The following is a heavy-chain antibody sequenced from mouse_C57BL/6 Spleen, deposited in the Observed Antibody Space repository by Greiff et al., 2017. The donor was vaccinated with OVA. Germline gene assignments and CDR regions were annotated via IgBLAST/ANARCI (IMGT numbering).Heavy chain of an antibody. CDR2: IDPETGGT. J-gene: IGHJ4*01. V-gene: IGHV1-15*01. CDR1: GYTFTDYE. Sequence: VQRVESGAELVRPGASVTLSCKASGYTFTDYEMHWVKQTPVHGLEWIGAIDPETGGTAYNQKFKGKAILTADKSSSTAYMELRSLTSEDSAVYYCTTVVDYAMDYWGQGTSVTVSS. CDR3: TTVVDYAMDY. D-gene: IGHD1-1*01.